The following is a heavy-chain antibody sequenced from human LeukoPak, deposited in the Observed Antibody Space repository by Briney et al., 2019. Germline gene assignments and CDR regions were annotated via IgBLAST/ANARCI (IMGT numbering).Heavy chain of an antibody. J-gene: IGHJ6*03. D-gene: IGHD3-3*02. CDR2: IRFDGSNT. CDR1: GFTFRLFG. CDR3: ARELEYYYYMDV. V-gene: IGHV3-30*02. Sequence: GGSLRLSCVASGFTFRLFGMHWVRQAPGKGLEWVSFIRFDGSNTYHADSVKGRFTISRDNSKNTLYLQMNSLRAEDTAVYYCARELEYYYYMDVWGKGTTVTVSS.